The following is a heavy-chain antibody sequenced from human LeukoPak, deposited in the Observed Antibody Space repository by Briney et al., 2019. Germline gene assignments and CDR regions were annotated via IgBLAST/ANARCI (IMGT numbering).Heavy chain of an antibody. J-gene: IGHJ4*02. V-gene: IGHV4-59*08. CDR2: IYSSGST. D-gene: IGHD2-15*01. CDR1: GGSIRGYY. Sequence: SETLSLTCNVSGGSIRGYYWSWIRQPPGKGLEWIGYIYSSGSTNYNPSLKSRVTMSVDTSKSQFSLKVSSVTAADTALYYCARVVASTSIDSWGQGTLVTVSS. CDR3: ARVVASTSIDS.